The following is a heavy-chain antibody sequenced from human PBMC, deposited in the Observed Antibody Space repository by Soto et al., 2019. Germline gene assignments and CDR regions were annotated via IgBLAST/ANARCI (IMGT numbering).Heavy chain of an antibody. CDR2: INPNTGGT. J-gene: IGHJ4*02. Sequence: QVQLVQSGAEVKSPGASVKVSCTASGYTFTDYHLHWVRQAPGQGLEWMGWINPNTGGTNFAQKFLGRVTMTRDTSVTTVQMEVSRLTSDDTATYYCARGGRDGYITWGQGTLLTVSS. D-gene: IGHD5-12*01. CDR1: GYTFTDYH. CDR3: ARGGRDGYIT. V-gene: IGHV1-2*02.